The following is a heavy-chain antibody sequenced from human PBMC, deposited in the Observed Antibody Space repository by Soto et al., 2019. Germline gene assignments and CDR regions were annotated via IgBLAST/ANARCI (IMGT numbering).Heavy chain of an antibody. CDR2: ISSSSSYI. D-gene: IGHD2-2*01. CDR1: GFTFSSYS. Sequence: EVQLVESGGGLVKPGGSLRLSCAASGFTFSSYSMNWVRQAPGKGLEWVSSISSSSSYIYYADSVKGRFTISGENAKNSLYLQMNSLRAEDTAVYYCARADCSSTSCSTRYYYYGMDVWGQGTTVTVSS. V-gene: IGHV3-21*01. CDR3: ARADCSSTSCSTRYYYYGMDV. J-gene: IGHJ6*02.